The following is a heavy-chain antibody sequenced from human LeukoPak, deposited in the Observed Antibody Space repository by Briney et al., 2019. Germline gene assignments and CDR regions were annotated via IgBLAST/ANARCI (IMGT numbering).Heavy chain of an antibody. CDR1: GFTFGDYS. V-gene: IGHV3-48*03. Sequence: PGGSLRLSCATSGFTFGDYSMNWVRQAPGKGLEWVPYISSSGTTISYAQSVKGRFTITRDNAQNSLTLHMNTLRADDTAVYYCAKDGGTHFDHWGQGTLVTVSS. D-gene: IGHD1-26*01. CDR3: AKDGGTHFDH. J-gene: IGHJ4*02. CDR2: ISSSGTTI.